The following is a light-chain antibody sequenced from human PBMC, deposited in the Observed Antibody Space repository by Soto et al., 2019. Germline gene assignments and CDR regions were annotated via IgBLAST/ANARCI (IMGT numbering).Light chain of an antibody. V-gene: IGKV3-11*01. Sequence: ESLLTQSPATLSLSPGERATLSCRASQSVRSSLAWYQQKPGQAPRLLIYDACNRATGIPGRFSGSGSVTDFTLTISNLEPEDFAVYYCQQRSSWPWTFGQGATVEIK. J-gene: IGKJ1*01. CDR2: DAC. CDR3: QQRSSWPWT. CDR1: QSVRSS.